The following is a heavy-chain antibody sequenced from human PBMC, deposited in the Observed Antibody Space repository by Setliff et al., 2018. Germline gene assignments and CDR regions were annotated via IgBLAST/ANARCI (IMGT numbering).Heavy chain of an antibody. CDR2: IYHNGNT. CDR1: GGSVSPYF. CDR3: ARDRTAYSYGLDV. V-gene: IGHV4-59*02. J-gene: IGHJ6*02. Sequence: PSETLSLTCTVSGGSVSPYFWSWIRQPPGKGLQWIGYIYHNGNTNFNPSLKSRVNMSIDTSKNQFALNLKSVTAADTAVYYCARDRTAYSYGLDVWGRGTTVTVSS. D-gene: IGHD5-18*01.